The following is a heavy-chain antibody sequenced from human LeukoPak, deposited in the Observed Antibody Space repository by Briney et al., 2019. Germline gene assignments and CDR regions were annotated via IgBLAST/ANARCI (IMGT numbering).Heavy chain of an antibody. CDR2: INPNSGGT. Sequence: ASVKVCCKASGYTFTGYYMHWVRQAPGQGLEWMGWINPNSGGTNYAQKFQGRVTMTRDTSISTAYMELSRLRSDDTAVCYCARVSEEWELLAASLDYWGQGTLVTVPS. J-gene: IGHJ4*02. CDR1: GYTFTGYY. D-gene: IGHD1-26*01. V-gene: IGHV1-2*02. CDR3: ARVSEEWELLAASLDY.